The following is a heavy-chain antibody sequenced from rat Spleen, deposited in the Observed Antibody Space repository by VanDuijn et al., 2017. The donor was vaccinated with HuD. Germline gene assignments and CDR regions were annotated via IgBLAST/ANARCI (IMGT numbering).Heavy chain of an antibody. J-gene: IGHJ3*01. CDR2: MWRGGST. V-gene: IGHV2-45*01. CDR3: ARDENGYLYTWFAY. D-gene: IGHD4-6*01. Sequence: QVQLMESGPGLVQPSETLSLTCTVSGFSLTSYNVHWVRQPPGKGLEWMGVMWRGGSTDYNSALKSRLSISRDTSKNQVFLKMDSPQTEDTATYYCARDENGYLYTWFAYWGQGTLVTVSS. CDR1: GFSLTSYN.